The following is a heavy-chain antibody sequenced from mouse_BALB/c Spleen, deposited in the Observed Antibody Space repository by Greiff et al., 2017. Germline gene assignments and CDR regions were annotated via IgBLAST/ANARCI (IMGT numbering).Heavy chain of an antibody. CDR3: ARGGYEGFAY. V-gene: IGHV2-9*02. J-gene: IGHJ3*01. CDR1: GFSLTSYG. CDR2: IWAGGST. D-gene: IGHD2-2*01. Sequence: VQLQESGPGLVAPSQSLSITCTVSGFSLTSYGVHWVRQPPGKGLEWLGVIWAGGSTNYNSALMSRLSISKDNSKSQVFLKMNSLQTDDTAMYYCARGGYEGFAYWGQGTLVTVSA.